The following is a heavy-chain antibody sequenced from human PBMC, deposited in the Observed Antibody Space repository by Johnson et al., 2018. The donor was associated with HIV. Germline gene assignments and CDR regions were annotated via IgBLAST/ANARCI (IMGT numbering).Heavy chain of an antibody. V-gene: IGHV3-48*01. CDR1: GFTFKDYY. D-gene: IGHD2/OR15-2a*01. CDR2: ISSSGTTN. Sequence: VHLVDSGGGVVQPGGSLRLSCAASGFTFKDYYMNWVRQTPGTGLEWVAHISSSGTTNYYADFVKGRFTISRDNSKNKLYLQMNSLRAEDTAVYYCAKSLFSISWPYDAFDMWGQGTMVTVS. J-gene: IGHJ3*02. CDR3: AKSLFSISWPYDAFDM.